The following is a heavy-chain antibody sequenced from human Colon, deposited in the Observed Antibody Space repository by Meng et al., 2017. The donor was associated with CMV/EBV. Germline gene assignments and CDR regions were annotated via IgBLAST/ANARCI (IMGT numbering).Heavy chain of an antibody. V-gene: IGHV3-48*03. J-gene: IGHJ3*02. Sequence: GGSLRPSCAASGFSFNYYEMNWVRQAPGKGLEWISYISSSSMTIQYAESVKGRFTISRDNAKNSLYLQMNGLRAEDTAVYYCARDVFRGEAFDIWGQGTMVTVSS. CDR1: GFSFNYYE. CDR3: ARDVFRGEAFDI. CDR2: ISSSSMTI. D-gene: IGHD3-3*01.